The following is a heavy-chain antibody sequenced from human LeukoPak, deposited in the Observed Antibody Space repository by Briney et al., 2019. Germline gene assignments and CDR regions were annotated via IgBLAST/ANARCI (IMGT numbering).Heavy chain of an antibody. CDR1: GGSVSSGSYY. D-gene: IGHD3-22*01. CDR3: ANRKDSSGYSQYFDY. J-gene: IGHJ4*02. Sequence: SETLSLTCTVSGGSVSSGSYYWSWIRQPPGKGLEWIGYIYYSGSTNYNPSLKSRVTISVDTSKNQFSLKLSSVTAADTAVYYCANRKDSSGYSQYFDYWGQGTLVTVSS. CDR2: IYYSGST. V-gene: IGHV4-61*01.